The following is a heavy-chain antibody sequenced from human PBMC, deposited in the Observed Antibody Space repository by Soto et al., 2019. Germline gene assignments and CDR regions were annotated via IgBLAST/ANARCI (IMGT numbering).Heavy chain of an antibody. CDR3: TRGPQWLGPFWFDP. D-gene: IGHD6-19*01. CDR1: GFTFGDYA. CDR2: IRSKAYGGTT. V-gene: IGHV3-49*03. J-gene: IGHJ5*02. Sequence: GGSLRLSCTASGFTFGDYAMSWFRQAPGKGLEWVGFIRSKAYGGTTEYAASVKGRFTISRDDSKSIAYLQMNSLKTEDTAVYYCTRGPQWLGPFWFDPWGQGTLVTVSS.